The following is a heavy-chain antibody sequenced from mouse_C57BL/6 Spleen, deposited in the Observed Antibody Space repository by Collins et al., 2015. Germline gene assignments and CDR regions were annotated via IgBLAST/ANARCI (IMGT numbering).Heavy chain of an antibody. CDR1: GYTFTSYW. CDR2: IDPSDSYT. Sequence: QVQLQQPGAELVMPGASVRLSCKASGYTFTSYWMHWVKQRPGQGLEWIGEIDPSDSYTNYNQKFKGKSTLTVDKSSSTAYMQLSSLTSEDSAVYYCAIMDYWGQGTSVTVSS. CDR3: AIMDY. V-gene: IGHV1-69*01. J-gene: IGHJ4*01.